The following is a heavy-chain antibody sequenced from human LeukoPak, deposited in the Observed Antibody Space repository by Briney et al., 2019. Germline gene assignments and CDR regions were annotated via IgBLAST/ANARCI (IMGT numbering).Heavy chain of an antibody. CDR2: ISSSSSYI. CDR3: ARDIGEWFGERWAFNNY. J-gene: IGHJ4*02. Sequence: PGGSLRLSCAASGFTFSSYSMNWVRQAPGKGLEWVSSISSSSSYIYYADSVKGRFTISRDNAKNSLYLQMNSLRAEDTAIYYCARDIGEWFGERWAFNNYWGQGTLVTVPS. D-gene: IGHD3-10*01. CDR1: GFTFSSYS. V-gene: IGHV3-21*01.